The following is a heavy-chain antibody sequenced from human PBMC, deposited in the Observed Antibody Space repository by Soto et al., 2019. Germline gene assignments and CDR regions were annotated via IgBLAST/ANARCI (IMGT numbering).Heavy chain of an antibody. CDR2: IGTLHDT. CDR1: GFTFSASD. J-gene: IGHJ5*02. CDR3: AKQASYWHGGGGWLDP. D-gene: IGHD2-8*02. V-gene: IGHV3-13*01. Sequence: EVQLVESGGGSVQPGGSLGLSCAASGFTFSASDMHWVRQTTGGGLEWVAAIGTLHDTYYPDSVKGRFTISRDNARNSFNPQMNSLRAGDTGVYYCAKQASYWHGGGGWLDPWGQGTLVTVSS.